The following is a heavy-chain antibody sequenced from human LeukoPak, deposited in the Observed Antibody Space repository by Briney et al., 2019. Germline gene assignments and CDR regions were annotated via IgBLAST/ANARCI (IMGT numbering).Heavy chain of an antibody. CDR1: GLTFSDYA. J-gene: IGHJ4*02. Sequence: PGGSLRLSCGASGLTFSDYAMSEVRQAPGKGLEWVSAIRGSGVDTYYADSVKGRFTISRDNSKNTLYLQMDSLRVGDTAVYYCAREGGGSYGVFWGQGSLVTVSS. V-gene: IGHV3-23*01. D-gene: IGHD1-26*01. CDR2: IRGSGVDT. CDR3: AREGGGSYGVF.